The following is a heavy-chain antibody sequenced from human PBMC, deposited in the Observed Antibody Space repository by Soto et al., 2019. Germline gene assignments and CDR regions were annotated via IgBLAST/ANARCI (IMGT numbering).Heavy chain of an antibody. J-gene: IGHJ4*02. CDR3: VRGRVMITFGVVIVIDY. CDR2: INPNTGYT. D-gene: IGHD3-16*02. V-gene: IGHV1-8*01. Sequence: QVQLVQSGAAMKKPGASVKVSCKASGYTFTSYDINWVRQATGQGLEWMGWINPNTGYTDYAQKFQGRVTMTGNTSITTAYMELSSLRSKDTAVYYCVRGRVMITFGVVIVIDYWGQGSPVTVSS. CDR1: GYTFTSYD.